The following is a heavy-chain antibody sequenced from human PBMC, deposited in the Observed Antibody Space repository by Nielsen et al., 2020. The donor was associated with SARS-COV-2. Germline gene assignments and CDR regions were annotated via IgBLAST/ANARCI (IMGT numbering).Heavy chain of an antibody. CDR1: GDTFPIDN. Sequence: ASVKVSCKASGDTFPIDNIHWLRQAPGQGLEGIGIVNLSAGSTDSAQKFKGRVTMTRDTTASTVYLALTSLKAEDTAVYYCATPITVDYFDYWGQGTLVTVSS. CDR3: ATPITVDYFDY. CDR2: VNLSAGST. V-gene: IGHV1-46*01. J-gene: IGHJ4*02.